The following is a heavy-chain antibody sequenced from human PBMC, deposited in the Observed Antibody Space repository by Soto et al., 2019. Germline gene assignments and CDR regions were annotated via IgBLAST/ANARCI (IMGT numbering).Heavy chain of an antibody. CDR1: GYTFTSYY. CDR3: ATSNWNDIS. CDR2: INPSGGST. J-gene: IGHJ5*02. D-gene: IGHD1-20*01. Sequence: ASVKVSCKASGYTFTSYYMHWVRQAPGQGLEWMGIINPSGGSTSYAQKFQGRVTMTKDTSTNTAYMELSSLRSEDTAVYYCATSNWNDISWGQGTLVTVSS. V-gene: IGHV1-46*01.